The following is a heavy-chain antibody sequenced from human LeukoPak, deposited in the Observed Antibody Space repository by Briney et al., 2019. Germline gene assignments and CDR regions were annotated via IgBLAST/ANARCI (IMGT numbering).Heavy chain of an antibody. V-gene: IGHV6-1*01. CDR1: GDSVSSNSAA. CDR2: TYCRSKWYN. D-gene: IGHD2-8*01. CDR3: ARVRTDLGCNNDAFNI. Sequence: SQTLSLTCAISGDSVSSNSAAWNWIRQSPLRGLEWLGRTYCRSKWYNDYAVSVKSRITINPDTSKNQFSLQLNSVTPEDTAVYKCARVRTDLGCNNDAFNIWGQGTMVTVSS. J-gene: IGHJ3*02.